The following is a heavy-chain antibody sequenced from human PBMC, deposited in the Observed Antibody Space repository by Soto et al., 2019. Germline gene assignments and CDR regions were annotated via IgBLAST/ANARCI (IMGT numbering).Heavy chain of an antibody. CDR2: IIPIFGTA. D-gene: IGHD1-7*01. Sequence: SVKVSCKASGGTFSSYAISWVRQAPGQGLEWMGGIIPIFGTANYAQKFQGRVTITADESTSTAYMELSSLRAEDTAVYYCAKDRNWNYASAFDIWGQGTMVTVSS. J-gene: IGHJ3*02. CDR1: GGTFSSYA. CDR3: AKDRNWNYASAFDI. V-gene: IGHV1-69*13.